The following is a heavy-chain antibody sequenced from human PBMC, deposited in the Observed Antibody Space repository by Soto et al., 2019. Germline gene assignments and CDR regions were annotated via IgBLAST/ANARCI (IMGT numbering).Heavy chain of an antibody. CDR2: INHSGST. V-gene: IGHV4-34*01. Sequence: SETLSLTCAVYGGSFSGYYWSWIRQPPGKGLEWIGEINHSGSTNYNPSLKSRVTISVDTSKNQFSLKLSSVTAADTAVYYCAREQSAAGAFDYWGQGSLVPVSS. CDR3: AREQSAAGAFDY. CDR1: GGSFSGYY. J-gene: IGHJ4*02. D-gene: IGHD2-8*02.